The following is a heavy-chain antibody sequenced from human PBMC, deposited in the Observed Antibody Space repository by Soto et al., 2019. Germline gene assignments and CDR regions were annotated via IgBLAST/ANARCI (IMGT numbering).Heavy chain of an antibody. CDR1: GYTFTSYG. J-gene: IGHJ5*02. Sequence: ASVKVSCKASGYTFTSYGISWVRQAPGQGLEWMGWISAYNGNTNYAQKLQGRVTMTTDTSTSTAYMELRSLRSDDTAVYCCAGDYGVVVITSWFDPWGQGTLVTVSS. CDR2: ISAYNGNT. CDR3: AGDYGVVVITSWFDP. D-gene: IGHD3-22*01. V-gene: IGHV1-18*04.